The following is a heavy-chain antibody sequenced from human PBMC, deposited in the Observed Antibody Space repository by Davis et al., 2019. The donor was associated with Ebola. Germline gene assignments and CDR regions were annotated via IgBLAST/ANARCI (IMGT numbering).Heavy chain of an antibody. CDR1: GDGSISSSNDY. J-gene: IGHJ6*02. CDR3: ARHEAYSDTLYGMDV. CDR2: MYYSGSA. D-gene: IGHD6-13*01. V-gene: IGHV4-39*01. Sequence: MPGGSLRLSCTVSGDGSISSSNDYWGWLRQSPGKGLEWIGSMYYSGSAFYNPSLKSRVTISLDTSKNQFSLKLNSVTAADTAVYYCARHEAYSDTLYGMDVWGQGTTITVSS.